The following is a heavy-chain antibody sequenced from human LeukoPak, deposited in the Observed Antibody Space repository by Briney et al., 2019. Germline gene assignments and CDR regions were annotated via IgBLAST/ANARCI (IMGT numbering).Heavy chain of an antibody. D-gene: IGHD3-10*01. CDR3: AREGGTSYGSGSYYKYFDY. Sequence: SETLSLTCTVSGGSISSYYWSWIRQPPGKGLEWIGYIYYSGSTNYNPSLKSRVTISVDRSKNQFSLKLSSVTAADTAVYYCAREGGTSYGSGSYYKYFDYWGQGTLVTVSS. V-gene: IGHV4-59*12. CDR1: GGSISSYY. CDR2: IYYSGST. J-gene: IGHJ4*02.